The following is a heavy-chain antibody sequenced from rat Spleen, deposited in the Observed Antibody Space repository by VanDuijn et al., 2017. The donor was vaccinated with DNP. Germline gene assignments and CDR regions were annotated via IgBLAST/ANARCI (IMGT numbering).Heavy chain of an antibody. CDR2: ITYDGSKT. D-gene: IGHD1-11*01. V-gene: IGHV5S10*01. J-gene: IGHJ1*01. CDR1: GFTFSDYN. Sequence: EVQLVESGGGVVQSGRSLKVSCAASGFTFSDYNMAWVRQAPKKGLEWVATITYDGSKTYYRDSVKGRFTISRDNAKSTLYLQMDSLRSEDTATYYCAGQGTTGNPYWYFDFWGPGTMVTVSS. CDR3: AGQGTTGNPYWYFDF.